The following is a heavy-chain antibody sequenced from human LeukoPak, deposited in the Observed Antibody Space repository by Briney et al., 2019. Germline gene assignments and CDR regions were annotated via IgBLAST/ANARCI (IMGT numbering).Heavy chain of an antibody. V-gene: IGHV5-51*01. J-gene: IGHJ5*02. CDR3: ARGSSSSSNWFDP. CDR1: GDSFTSYW. D-gene: IGHD6-6*01. CDR2: IYPGDSDI. Sequence: GESLKISCKNSGDSFTSYWIGWVRQMPGKGLEWLGIIYPGDSDIRYSPPFQGQVTISADKSISTAYLQWSSLKASDTAMYYCARGSSSSSNWFDPWGQGTLVTVSS.